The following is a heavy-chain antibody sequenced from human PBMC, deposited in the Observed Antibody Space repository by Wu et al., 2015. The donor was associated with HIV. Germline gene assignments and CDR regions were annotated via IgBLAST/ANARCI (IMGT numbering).Heavy chain of an antibody. V-gene: IGHV1-2*02. CDR1: GYTFSGHY. D-gene: IGHD3-3*02. CDR2: INPNSGDT. J-gene: IGHJ4*02. Sequence: QVQLVQSGAEVKKPGASVRVSCKASGYTFSGHYMHWVRQAPGQGLEWMGRINPNSGDTKYAEKFQGRLTMTRDTSISTAYMELSRLTSDDTAFYYCARYQYFSELGRSGEGLTFWGQGTLVTVSS. CDR3: ARYQYFSELGRSGEGLTF.